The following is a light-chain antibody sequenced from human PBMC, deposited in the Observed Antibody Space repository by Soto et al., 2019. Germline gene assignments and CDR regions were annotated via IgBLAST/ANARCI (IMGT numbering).Light chain of an antibody. J-gene: IGLJ1*01. CDR2: GNS. CDR3: QSYDSSLSGSGV. Sequence: QAVVTQPPSVSGAPGQRVTISCTGSSSNIGAGYDVHWYQQLPGTAPKLLIYGNSNRPSGVPDRFSGSKSGTSAPLAITGLQAEDEADYYCQSYDSSLSGSGVFGTGTKLTVL. CDR1: SSNIGAGYD. V-gene: IGLV1-40*01.